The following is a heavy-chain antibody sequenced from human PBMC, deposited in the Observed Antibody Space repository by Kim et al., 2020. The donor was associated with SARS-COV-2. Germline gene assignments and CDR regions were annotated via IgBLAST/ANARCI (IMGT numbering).Heavy chain of an antibody. CDR3: AKDRRSSSWYTYYFDY. J-gene: IGHJ4*02. Sequence: MQGRFTISRTNSKQTLYLQMNSLRAEDTAVYYCAKDRRSSSWYTYYFDYWGQGTLVTVSS. V-gene: IGHV3-23*01. D-gene: IGHD6-13*01.